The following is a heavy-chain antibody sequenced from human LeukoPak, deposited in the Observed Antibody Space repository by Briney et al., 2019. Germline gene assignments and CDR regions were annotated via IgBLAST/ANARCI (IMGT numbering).Heavy chain of an antibody. J-gene: IGHJ4*02. V-gene: IGHV2-26*01. D-gene: IGHD6-13*01. CDR1: GFSLRNTGMG. CDR2: IFSNDEK. Sequence: SGPVLVKPTETLTLTCTVSGFSLRNTGMGVSWIRQPPGKALEWLAHIFSNDEKSYSTSLKSRLTISKDTSKSRVVLTMTNMGPVDTATYYCARMAPYSSSWDFDYWGQGTLVTVSS. CDR3: ARMAPYSSSWDFDY.